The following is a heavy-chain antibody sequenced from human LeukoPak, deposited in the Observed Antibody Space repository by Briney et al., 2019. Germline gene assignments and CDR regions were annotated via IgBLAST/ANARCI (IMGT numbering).Heavy chain of an antibody. J-gene: IGHJ4*02. Sequence: GGSLRLSYAASGFTFSSYSMNWVRQAPGKGLEWVSSISSSSSYIYYADSLKGRFTISRDNAKNSLYMQMNSLRAEDTAVYYCARGMTTVTTFDYWGQGTLVTVSS. CDR1: GFTFSSYS. CDR3: ARGMTTVTTFDY. D-gene: IGHD4-17*01. V-gene: IGHV3-21*01. CDR2: ISSSSSYI.